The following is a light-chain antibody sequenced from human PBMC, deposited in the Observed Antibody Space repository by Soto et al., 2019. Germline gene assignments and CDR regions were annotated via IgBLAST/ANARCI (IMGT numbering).Light chain of an antibody. J-gene: IGKJ1*01. V-gene: IGKV3-20*01. CDR2: AAS. CDR3: QHYGTSPWA. Sequence: EPVLTQFPGTLSLSPGERATLSCRTSQSIGRNYVARYQQKPGQSPRVIIYAASNMASGIPDRFSGSGSGSDFTLTISRLEPEDFAVYYCQHYGTSPWAVGQGTKVESK. CDR1: QSIGRNY.